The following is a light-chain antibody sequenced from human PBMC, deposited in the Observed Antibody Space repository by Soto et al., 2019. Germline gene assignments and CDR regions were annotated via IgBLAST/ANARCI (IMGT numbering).Light chain of an antibody. CDR1: QTISSW. Sequence: DTHMTKSPATLSGSVRDRVSITCRASQTISSWLAWYQQKPGKAPKLLIYKASTLKSGVPSRFSGSGSGTEFTLTISSLQPDDFATYYCQHYNSYSEAFGQGTKVDIK. J-gene: IGKJ1*01. CDR2: KAS. CDR3: QHYNSYSEA. V-gene: IGKV1-5*03.